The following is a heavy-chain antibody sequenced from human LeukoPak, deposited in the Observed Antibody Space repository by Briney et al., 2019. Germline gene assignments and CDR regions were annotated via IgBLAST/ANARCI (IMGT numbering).Heavy chain of an antibody. Sequence: SETLSLTCTVSGGSISSYYWSWIRQPPGKGLEWIGYIYYSGSTNYNPSLKSRVTISVDTSKNQFSLKLSSVTAADTAVYYCARIEYSGSYPFDPWGQGTLVTVSS. CDR1: GGSISSYY. CDR3: ARIEYSGSYPFDP. D-gene: IGHD1-26*01. V-gene: IGHV4-59*08. J-gene: IGHJ5*02. CDR2: IYYSGST.